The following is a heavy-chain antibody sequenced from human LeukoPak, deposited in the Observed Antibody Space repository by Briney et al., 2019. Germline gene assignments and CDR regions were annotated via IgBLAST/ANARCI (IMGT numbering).Heavy chain of an antibody. J-gene: IGHJ6*02. CDR1: GGPFSGYY. Sequence: PSETLSLTCAVYGGPFSGYYWSWIRQPPGKGLEWIGEINHSGSTNYNPSLKSRVTISVDTSKNQFSLKLSSVTAADTAVYYCAREMLSAAGSYYYYYGMDVWGQGTTVTVSS. D-gene: IGHD6-13*01. CDR3: AREMLSAAGSYYYYYGMDV. V-gene: IGHV4-34*01. CDR2: INHSGST.